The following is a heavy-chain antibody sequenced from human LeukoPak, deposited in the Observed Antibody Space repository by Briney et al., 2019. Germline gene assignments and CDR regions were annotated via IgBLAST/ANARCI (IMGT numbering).Heavy chain of an antibody. V-gene: IGHV4-30-2*01. CDR1: GGSISSGGYS. J-gene: IGHJ4*02. CDR3: ARLKTGTNHIGSQYFDY. Sequence: PSQTLSLTCAVSGGSISSGGYSWSWIRQPPGKGLEWIGYIYHSGSTYHNPSLKSRVTISVDRSKNRFSLKLSSVTAADTAVYYCARLKTGTNHIGSQYFDYWGQGTLVTVSS. CDR2: IYHSGST. D-gene: IGHD1-7*01.